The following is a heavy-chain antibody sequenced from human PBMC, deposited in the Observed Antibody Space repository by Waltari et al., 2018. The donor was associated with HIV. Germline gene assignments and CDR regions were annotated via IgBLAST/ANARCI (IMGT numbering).Heavy chain of an antibody. D-gene: IGHD6-6*01. CDR1: GGSVNSYY. V-gene: IGHV4-4*07. CDR3: ARTLGFGSSSY. CDR2: IYPDGGT. Sequence: RLQESGPRLVKPSETLSLPCSVSGGSVNSYYWSWIRLPAGKGLEWIGRIYPDGGTNYSPSLKSRVTMSINKSKNQFSLNLNSVTAADTAVYYCARTLGFGSSSYWGRGTLVTVSS. J-gene: IGHJ4*02.